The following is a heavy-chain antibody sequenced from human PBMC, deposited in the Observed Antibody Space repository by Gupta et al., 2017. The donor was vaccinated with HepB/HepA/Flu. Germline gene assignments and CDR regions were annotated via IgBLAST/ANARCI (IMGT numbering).Heavy chain of an antibody. V-gene: IGHV3-23*01. CDR3: VKMGGRTIDGMDV. CDR2: SSGSGVST. Sequence: EVQVLESGGGLVQPGESLGLSCGASGFTFSNYAMSWVRQAPGKGLEWVSSSSGSGVSTYYADSVKGRFTISRDNSKNTLYLQMNSLRGEDTAIYYCVKMGGRTIDGMDVWGQGTTVTVSS. CDR1: GFTFSNYA. J-gene: IGHJ6*02. D-gene: IGHD3-16*01.